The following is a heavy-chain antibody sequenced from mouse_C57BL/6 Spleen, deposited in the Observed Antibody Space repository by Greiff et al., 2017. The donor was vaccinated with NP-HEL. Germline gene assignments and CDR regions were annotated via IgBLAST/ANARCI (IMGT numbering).Heavy chain of an antibody. CDR1: GFTFSSYA. D-gene: IGHD2-4*01. J-gene: IGHJ2*01. CDR3: TRDDYVAFDY. V-gene: IGHV5-9-1*02. CDR2: ISSGGDYI. Sequence: EVKLMESGEGLVKPGGSLKLSCAASGFTFSSYAMSWVRQTPEKRLEWVAYISSGGDYIYYADTVKGRFTISRDNARNTLYLQMSSLKAEDTAMYYCTRDDYVAFDYWGQGTTLTVSS.